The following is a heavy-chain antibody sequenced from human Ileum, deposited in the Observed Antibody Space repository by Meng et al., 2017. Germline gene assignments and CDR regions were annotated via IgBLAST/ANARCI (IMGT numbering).Heavy chain of an antibody. D-gene: IGHD1-1*01. Sequence: SETLSLTCSVSGGSISSGIYYWSWIRQPAGKGLEWIGRIYTSGGSIGSTNYNPPLKSRVTISVDMSTNQFSLKLSSVTAADTAVYYCARYVATTYNWFDTWGQGTLVTVSS. J-gene: IGHJ5*02. CDR3: ARYVATTYNWFDT. CDR2: IYTSGGSIGST. V-gene: IGHV4-61*02. CDR1: GGSISSGIYY.